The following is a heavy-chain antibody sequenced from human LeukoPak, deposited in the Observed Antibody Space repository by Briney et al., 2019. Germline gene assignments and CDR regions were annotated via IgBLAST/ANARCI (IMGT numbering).Heavy chain of an antibody. V-gene: IGHV4-34*01. CDR2: INHSGST. D-gene: IGHD6-6*01. CDR3: ARKAARYFDY. Sequence: PSETLSLTRAVYGGSFSGYYWSWIRQPPGKGLEWIGEINHSGSTNYNPSLKSRVTISVDTSKNQFSLKLSSVTAADTAVYYCARKAARYFDYWGQGTLVTVSS. J-gene: IGHJ4*02. CDR1: GGSFSGYY.